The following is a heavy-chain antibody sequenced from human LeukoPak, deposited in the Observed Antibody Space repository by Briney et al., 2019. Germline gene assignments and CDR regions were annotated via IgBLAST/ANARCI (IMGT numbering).Heavy chain of an antibody. D-gene: IGHD3-22*01. Sequence: SETLSLTCTVSGGSISSYYWSWIRQPPGKGLEWIGYIYYSGSTNYNPSLKSRVTISVDTSKNQFSLNLSSVTAADTAVYYCARGGYYYDSSGYFYYFDYWGQGTLVTVSS. CDR1: GGSISSYY. CDR2: IYYSGST. V-gene: IGHV4-59*08. J-gene: IGHJ4*02. CDR3: ARGGYYYDSSGYFYYFDY.